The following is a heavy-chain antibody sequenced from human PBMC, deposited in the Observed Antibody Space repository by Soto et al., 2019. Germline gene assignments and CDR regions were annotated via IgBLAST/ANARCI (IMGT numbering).Heavy chain of an antibody. J-gene: IGHJ4*02. V-gene: IGHV1-2*04. CDR2: INPNSGGT. D-gene: IGHD2-15*01. Sequence: QVQLVQSGAEVKKPGASVKVSCKASGYTFTGYYMHWVRQAPGQGLEWMGWINPNSGGTNYALKFKGWVIMTRNTAISTADMVLSRMRSDDTAVYFCVRERGCRGGSCRIFDCWGQGILVTVCS. CDR1: GYTFTGYY. CDR3: VRERGCRGGSCRIFDC.